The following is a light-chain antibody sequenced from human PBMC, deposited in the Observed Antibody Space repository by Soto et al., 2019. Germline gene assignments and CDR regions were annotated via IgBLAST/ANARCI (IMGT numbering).Light chain of an antibody. V-gene: IGKV3-11*01. CDR3: QQRSNWPRT. J-gene: IGKJ1*01. CDR1: QNISSY. Sequence: IVLTQSPATLSLSPGKRATLSCRASQNISSYLIWYQQKPGQAPSILIYDVSKRATGIPARFSGSGSGTDFTLTISSLVSEDFAVYYCQQRSNWPRTFGQRTKVEIK. CDR2: DVS.